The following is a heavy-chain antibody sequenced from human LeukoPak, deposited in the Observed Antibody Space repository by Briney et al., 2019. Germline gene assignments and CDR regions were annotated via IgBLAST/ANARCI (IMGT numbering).Heavy chain of an antibody. V-gene: IGHV4-39*07. CDR1: GGSISSSSYY. J-gene: IGHJ1*01. CDR3: ARATVGYYYDSSGYREYFQH. Sequence: SETLSLTCTVSGGSISSSSYYWGWIRQPPGKGLEWIGSIYYSGSTYYHPSLKSRVTISVDTSKNQFSLKLSSVTAADTAVYYCARATVGYYYDSSGYREYFQHWGQGTLVTVSS. CDR2: IYYSGST. D-gene: IGHD3-22*01.